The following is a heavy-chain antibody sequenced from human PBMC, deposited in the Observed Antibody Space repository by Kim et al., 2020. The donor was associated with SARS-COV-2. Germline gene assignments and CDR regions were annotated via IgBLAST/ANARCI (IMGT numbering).Heavy chain of an antibody. V-gene: IGHV3-30*01. J-gene: IGHJ4*02. Sequence: NKYYADSVKGRFTNSRDNSKNTLYLQMNSLRAEDTAVYYCARDGSGSYSYFDYWGQGTLVTVSS. CDR3: ARDGSGSYSYFDY. CDR2: NK. D-gene: IGHD3-10*01.